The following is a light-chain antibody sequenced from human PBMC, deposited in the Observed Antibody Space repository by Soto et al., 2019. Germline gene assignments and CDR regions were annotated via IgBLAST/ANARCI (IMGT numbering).Light chain of an antibody. V-gene: IGKV4-1*01. CDR3: QQCYSVPYT. J-gene: IGKJ2*01. CDR1: QSVLYSSNNKNY. Sequence: DIVMTQSPDSLAVSLGERATINCKSSQSVLYSSNNKNYLAWYQQKPGQPPKLLIYWASTRESGVPDRFSGRGSGTDFSLTISSLQAEDVAVYYCQQCYSVPYTFGQGTKLEIK. CDR2: WAS.